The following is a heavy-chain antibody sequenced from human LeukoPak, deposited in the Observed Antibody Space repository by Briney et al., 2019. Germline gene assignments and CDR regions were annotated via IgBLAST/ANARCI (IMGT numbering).Heavy chain of an antibody. V-gene: IGHV4-59*08. CDR2: VYYSGST. Sequence: SETLSLTCTVSGGSISTYYWSWIRQSPGAGLEWIGSVYYSGSTYYNPSLKSRVTISVDTSKNQFSLKLSSVTAADTAVYYCARVLRIFDRVTVAGSKFDPWGQGTLVTVSS. CDR3: ARVLRIFDRVTVAGSKFDP. D-gene: IGHD6-19*01. J-gene: IGHJ5*02. CDR1: GGSISTYY.